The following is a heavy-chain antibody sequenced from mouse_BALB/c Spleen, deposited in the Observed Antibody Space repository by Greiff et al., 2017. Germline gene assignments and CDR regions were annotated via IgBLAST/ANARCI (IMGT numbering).Heavy chain of an antibody. CDR1: GFTFSSYG. Sequence: EVQLVESGGDLVKPGGSLKLSCAASGFTFSSYGMSWVRQTPDKRLEWVATTSSGGSYTYYPDSVKGRFTISRDNAKNTLYLQMSSLKSEDTAMYYCARRGYDDYYYAMDYWGQGTSVTVSS. V-gene: IGHV5-6*01. D-gene: IGHD2-3*01. CDR2: TSSGGSYT. J-gene: IGHJ4*01. CDR3: ARRGYDDYYYAMDY.